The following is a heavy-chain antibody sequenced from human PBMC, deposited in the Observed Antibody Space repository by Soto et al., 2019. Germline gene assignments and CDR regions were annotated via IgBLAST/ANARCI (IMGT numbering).Heavy chain of an antibody. J-gene: IGHJ4*02. CDR3: ARDIISRRPAPGAGYPRRFDY. CDR1: VYTLTSYG. V-gene: IGHV1-18*01. Sequence: GASVKVSCKASVYTLTSYGISWVRQAPGQGLEGMGWISAYNGNTNYAQKLQGRVTMTTDTSTSTAYMELRSLRSDDTAVYYCARDIISRRPAPGAGYPRRFDYWGQGTLVTVSS. D-gene: IGHD3-9*01. CDR2: ISAYNGNT.